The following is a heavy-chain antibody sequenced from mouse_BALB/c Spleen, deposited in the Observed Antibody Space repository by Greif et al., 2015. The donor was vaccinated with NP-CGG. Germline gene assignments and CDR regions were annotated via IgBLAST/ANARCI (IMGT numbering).Heavy chain of an antibody. D-gene: IGHD2-3*01. CDR1: GDSITSGY. J-gene: IGHJ1*01. CDR3: ARFSDYDGYYVGWYFDV. V-gene: IGHV3-8*02. Sequence: EVMLVESGPSLVKPSQTLSLTCSVTGDSITSGYWNWIRKFPGNKLEYMGYISYSGSTYYNPSLKSRISITRDTSKNQYYLQLNSVTTEDTATYYCARFSDYDGYYVGWYFDVWGAGTTVTVSS. CDR2: ISYSGST.